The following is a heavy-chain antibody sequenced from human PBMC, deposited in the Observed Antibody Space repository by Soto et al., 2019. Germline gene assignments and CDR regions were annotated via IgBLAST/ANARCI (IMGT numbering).Heavy chain of an antibody. CDR3: ARVIIAVAGTGYYYYGMDV. CDR1: GYTFTSYG. Sequence: GASVKVSCKASGYTFTSYGISWVRQAPGQGLEWMGWISAYNGNTNYAQKLQGRVTMTTDTSTSTAYMELRSLRSDDTAVYYCARVIIAVAGTGYYYYGMDVWGQGTTVNVSS. CDR2: ISAYNGNT. J-gene: IGHJ6*02. V-gene: IGHV1-18*01. D-gene: IGHD6-19*01.